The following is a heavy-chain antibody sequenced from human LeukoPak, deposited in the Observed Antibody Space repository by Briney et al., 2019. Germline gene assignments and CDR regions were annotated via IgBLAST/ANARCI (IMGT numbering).Heavy chain of an antibody. D-gene: IGHD3-22*01. V-gene: IGHV1-2*02. J-gene: IGHJ4*02. Sequence: ASVKVSCKASGYSFTGYFIHWVRQAPGQGREWMGCIDPNSGDTKYAQKFQGRVSMPRDTSTRTAYMELSRLRSDDTAVYFCARSGSTGYSLDYWGLGTLVTVSS. CDR3: ARSGSTGYSLDY. CDR1: GYSFTGYF. CDR2: IDPNSGDT.